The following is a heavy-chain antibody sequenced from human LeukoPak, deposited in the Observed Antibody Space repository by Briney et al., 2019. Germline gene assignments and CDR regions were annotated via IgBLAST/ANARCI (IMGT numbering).Heavy chain of an antibody. V-gene: IGHV3-33*03. J-gene: IGHJ4*02. CDR2: IWSNGINK. CDR1: GFLVSSCG. D-gene: IGHD2/OR15-2a*01. Sequence: GRSLRLSCAASGFLVSSCGMHWVRQAPGKGLEWVAVIWSNGINKYYADSVKGRFTISRDNSKNTLYLQMNSLRVDDTAVYYCTKEPSPFVIGYWGQGTLVSVSS. CDR3: TKEPSPFVIGY.